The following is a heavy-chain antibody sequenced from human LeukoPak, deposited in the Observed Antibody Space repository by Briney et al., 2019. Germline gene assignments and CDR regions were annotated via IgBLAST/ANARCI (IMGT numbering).Heavy chain of an antibody. J-gene: IGHJ3*02. CDR2: IIPIFGTA. Sequence: SVKVSCKASGYTFTAYYVHWVRQAPGQGLEWMGGIIPIFGTANYAQKFQGRVTITADESTSTAYMELSSLRSEDTAVYYCARDTKPRIAYCGGDCYLGLGAFDIWGQGTMVTVSS. V-gene: IGHV1-69*13. CDR1: GYTFTAYY. D-gene: IGHD2-21*02. CDR3: ARDTKPRIAYCGGDCYLGLGAFDI.